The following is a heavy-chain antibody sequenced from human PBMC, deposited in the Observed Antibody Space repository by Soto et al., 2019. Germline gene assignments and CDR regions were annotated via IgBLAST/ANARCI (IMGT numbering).Heavy chain of an antibody. D-gene: IGHD4-17*01. CDR3: ARDWKKITVYRVTIHDI. Sequence: ASLKVSCKASGYTFTSYYMHWVRQAPGQGLEWMGIINPSGGSTSYAQKFQGRVTMTRDTSTSTVYMELSSLRSEDTAVYYCARDWKKITVYRVTIHDISSQGT. J-gene: IGHJ3*02. CDR1: GYTFTSYY. CDR2: INPSGGST. V-gene: IGHV1-46*03.